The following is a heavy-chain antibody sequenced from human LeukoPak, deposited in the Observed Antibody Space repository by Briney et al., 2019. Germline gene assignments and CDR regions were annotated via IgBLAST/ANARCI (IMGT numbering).Heavy chain of an antibody. CDR3: ARDAPYEAH. J-gene: IGHJ4*02. V-gene: IGHV1-18*01. CDR1: GYTFTSYG. CDR2: ISAYNGNT. Sequence: GASVKVSCKASGYTFTSYGISWVRQAPGQGLEWMGWISAYNGNTNYAQKLQGRVTMTTDTSTCTVYMELRSLRSDDTAVYYCARDAPYEAHWGQGTLVTVSS. D-gene: IGHD3-3*01.